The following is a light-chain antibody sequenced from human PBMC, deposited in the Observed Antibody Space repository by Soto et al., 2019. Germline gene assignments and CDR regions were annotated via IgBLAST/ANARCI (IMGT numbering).Light chain of an antibody. CDR1: QSVSSSY. J-gene: IGKJ4*01. V-gene: IGKV3-20*01. CDR3: QQYGSSPLT. Sequence: EIVLTQSPGTLSLSPGERATLSSRASQSVSSSYLAWYQQKHGKAPRLLIYGASSRDTGIPDRFSGRGSGTDFTLTISRLEPEDFPVYYCQQYGSSPLTFGGGTKVDIK. CDR2: GAS.